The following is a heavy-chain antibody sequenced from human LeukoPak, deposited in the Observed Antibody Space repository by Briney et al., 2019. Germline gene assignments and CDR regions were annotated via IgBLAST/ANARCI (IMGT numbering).Heavy chain of an antibody. CDR1: GFTFSSYW. Sequence: GGSLRLSCAASGFTFSSYWMSWVRQAPGKGLEWVANIKQDGSEKYYVDSVKGRFTISRDNAKNSLYLQMNSLRAEDTAVYYCARDPGYATFTRRDYWGQGTLVTVSS. CDR2: IKQDGSEK. D-gene: IGHD5-12*01. V-gene: IGHV3-7*01. CDR3: ARDPGYATFTRRDY. J-gene: IGHJ4*02.